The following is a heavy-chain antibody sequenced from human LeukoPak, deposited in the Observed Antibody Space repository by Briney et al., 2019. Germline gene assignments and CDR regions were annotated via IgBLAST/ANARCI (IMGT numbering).Heavy chain of an antibody. D-gene: IGHD6-6*01. CDR1: GYTFSSYY. CDR2: INPSGGRT. J-gene: IGHJ4*02. CDR3: ARRIGVAARPAYFDY. V-gene: IGHV1-46*01. Sequence: ASVKVSCKASGYTFSSYYIKWVRQAPGQGLEWVGIINPSGGRTSYAQKFQGRLTMTRDMSTSTVFMELSSLRSDDTAVYYCARRIGVAARPAYFDYWGQGTLVTVSS.